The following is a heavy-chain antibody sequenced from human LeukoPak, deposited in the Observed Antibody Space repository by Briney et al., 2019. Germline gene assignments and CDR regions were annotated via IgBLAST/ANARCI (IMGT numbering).Heavy chain of an antibody. CDR3: ARHAFDQYYYDSSGPHLDY. CDR1: GGSISSYY. Sequence: SETLSLTCTVSGGSISSYYWSWIRQPPGKGLEWIGYIYYSGSTNYNPSLKSRVTISVDTSKNQFSLKLSSVTAADTAVYYCARHAFDQYYYDSSGPHLDYWGQGTLVTVSS. V-gene: IGHV4-59*08. D-gene: IGHD3-22*01. J-gene: IGHJ4*02. CDR2: IYYSGST.